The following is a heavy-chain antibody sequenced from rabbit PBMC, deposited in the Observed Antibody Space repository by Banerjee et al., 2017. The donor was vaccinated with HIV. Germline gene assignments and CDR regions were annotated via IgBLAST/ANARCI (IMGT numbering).Heavy chain of an antibody. V-gene: IGHV1S45*01. CDR2: IYAGSSGST. Sequence: QEHLVESGGGLVTLGGSLKLTCKASGIDFSSYYYMCWVRQAPGKGLEWIACIYAGSSGSTYYASWAKGRFTISKTSSTTVTLQMTSLTAADTATYFCARSDGGDYDYDLWGPGTLVTVS. CDR3: ARSDGGDYDYDL. CDR1: GIDFSSYYY. D-gene: IGHD2-1*01. J-gene: IGHJ6*01.